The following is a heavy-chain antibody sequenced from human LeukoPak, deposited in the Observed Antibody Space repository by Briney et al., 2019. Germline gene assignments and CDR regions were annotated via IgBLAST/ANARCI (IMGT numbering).Heavy chain of an antibody. V-gene: IGHV5-51*01. CDR1: GYSFTTYW. D-gene: IGHD3-10*01. Sequence: PGGSLRLSCEGSGYSFTTYWMGWVRQMPGKGLEWMGVIYGGDCDTKYTPSFQGQVTISADKSINTAYLQWSSLKASDTAMYYCARLGTYWSNYYFEYWGQGTLVTVSS. CDR2: IYGGDCDT. J-gene: IGHJ4*02. CDR3: ARLGTYWSNYYFEY.